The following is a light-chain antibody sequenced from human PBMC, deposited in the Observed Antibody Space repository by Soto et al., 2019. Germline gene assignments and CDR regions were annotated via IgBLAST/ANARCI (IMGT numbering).Light chain of an antibody. V-gene: IGKV1-5*03. J-gene: IGKJ2*01. CDR1: QSISTW. Sequence: DIQMTQSPSTLSASVGDRVTITCRASQSISTWLAWYQQKPGKAPKLLIYTASRLESGVPSRFSGSGSGTEFTLTISGLQPDDFATYYCQQYNSHSSYTFGQGTKLEIK. CDR3: QQYNSHSSYT. CDR2: TAS.